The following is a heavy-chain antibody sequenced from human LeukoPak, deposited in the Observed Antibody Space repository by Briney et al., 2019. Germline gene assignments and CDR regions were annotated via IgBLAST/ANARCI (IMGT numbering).Heavy chain of an antibody. CDR1: GDSITSRDYY. CDR3: ARDAYFRNYVLH. J-gene: IGHJ4*02. CDR2: IDYSGTT. D-gene: IGHD4-11*01. Sequence: SETLSLTCTVSGDSITSRDYYWGWIRQPPGKGLEWVGSIDYSGTTYYNSSLKSRVTISLGTSKNQFSLRLNSVTAADTAVYFCARDAYFRNYVLHWGRGTLVTVSS. V-gene: IGHV4-39*07.